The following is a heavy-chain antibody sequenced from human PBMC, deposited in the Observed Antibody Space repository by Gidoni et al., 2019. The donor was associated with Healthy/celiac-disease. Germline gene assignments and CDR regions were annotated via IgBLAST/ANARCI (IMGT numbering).Heavy chain of an antibody. CDR1: GGSFSGYY. D-gene: IGHD1-26*01. Sequence: QVQLQQWGAGLLKPSETLPLTCAVYGGSFSGYYWSWIRQPPGKGLEWIGEINHSGSTNYNPSLKSRVTISVDTSKNQFSLKLSSVTAADTAVYYCARGLNWWELLSPPPRTFDYWGQGTLVTVSS. J-gene: IGHJ4*02. CDR3: ARGLNWWELLSPPPRTFDY. CDR2: INHSGST. V-gene: IGHV4-34*01.